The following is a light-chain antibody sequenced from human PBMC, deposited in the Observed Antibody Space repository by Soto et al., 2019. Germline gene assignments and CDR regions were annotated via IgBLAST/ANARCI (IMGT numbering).Light chain of an antibody. J-gene: IGKJ2*01. CDR3: QQYGRSPPFT. CDR1: QSVSSTY. Sequence: EIVLTQSPGTLSLSPGERATLSCRASQSVSSTYIAWYQQKPGQAPRVLIYGASSRATGIPARFSGSGSGTDFTLAISRLEPEDFAVYFCQQYGRSPPFTFGQGTKVEIK. V-gene: IGKV3-20*01. CDR2: GAS.